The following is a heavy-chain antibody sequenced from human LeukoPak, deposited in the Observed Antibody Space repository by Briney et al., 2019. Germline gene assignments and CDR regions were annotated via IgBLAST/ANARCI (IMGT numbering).Heavy chain of an antibody. D-gene: IGHD2-15*01. CDR2: ISFDGSNK. CDR1: GFTFSSYA. V-gene: IGHV3-30*18. J-gene: IGHJ4*02. Sequence: PGRSLRLSCAASGFTFSSYAMHWVRQAPGKGLEWVAVISFDGSNKYYADSVKGRFTISRDNSKNTLFLQTNSLRAEDTAVYYCAKDLGGTCFDYWGQGTLVTVSS. CDR3: AKDLGGTCFDY.